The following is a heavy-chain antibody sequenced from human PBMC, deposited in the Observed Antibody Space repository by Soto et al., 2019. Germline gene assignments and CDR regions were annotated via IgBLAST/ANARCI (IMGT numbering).Heavy chain of an antibody. V-gene: IGHV1-18*01. D-gene: IGHD6-19*01. CDR3: ARDPTVYSSGWYGLDY. Sequence: QVQLVQSGAEVKKPGASVKVSCKASGYTFTSYGISWVRQAPGQGLEWMGWISAYNGNTNYAQKLQGRVTMTTDTSTNTAYLELRSLRSDDTAVYYCARDPTVYSSGWYGLDYWGQGTLVTVSS. CDR2: ISAYNGNT. J-gene: IGHJ4*02. CDR1: GYTFTSYG.